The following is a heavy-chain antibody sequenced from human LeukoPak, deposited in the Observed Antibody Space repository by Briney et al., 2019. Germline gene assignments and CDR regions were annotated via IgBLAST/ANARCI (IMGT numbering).Heavy chain of an antibody. V-gene: IGHV4-59*01. CDR1: GGSISSYY. D-gene: IGHD6-13*01. CDR3: ARVSEQQLVVDY. Sequence: SETLSLTCTVSGGSISSYYWSWIRRPPGKGLEWIGYIYYSGSTNYNPSLKSRVTISVDTYKNLLSLKLSSVTAADTAVYYCARVSEQQLVVDYWGQGTLVTVSS. CDR2: IYYSGST. J-gene: IGHJ4*02.